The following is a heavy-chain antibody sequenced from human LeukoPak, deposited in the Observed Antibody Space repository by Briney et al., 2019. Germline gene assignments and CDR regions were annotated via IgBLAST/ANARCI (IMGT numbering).Heavy chain of an antibody. Sequence: PSXTLSLTCTVSGGSISDYYGSWIRQPAGKGLEWIGRVFNSMTTNYNPSLKSRVTMSVDTSKNQFSLKLSSVTAADTAVYYCARVSDETSGYSLDYWGQGTLVTVSS. D-gene: IGHD3-22*01. CDR1: GGSISDYY. CDR3: ARVSDETSGYSLDY. J-gene: IGHJ4*02. CDR2: VFNSMTT. V-gene: IGHV4-4*07.